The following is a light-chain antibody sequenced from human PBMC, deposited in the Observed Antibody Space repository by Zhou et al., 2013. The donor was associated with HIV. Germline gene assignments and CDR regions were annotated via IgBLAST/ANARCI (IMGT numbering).Light chain of an antibody. CDR2: KAS. CDR3: QQYHSYPIT. J-gene: IGKJ5*01. CDR1: QSISSW. V-gene: IGKV1-5*03. Sequence: DIQMTQSPSTLSAFVGDRVTITCRASQSISSWLAWYHQKPGKAPKLLIYKASSLESGVPSRFSGSGSGTEFTLTISSLQPDDFATYYCQQYHSYPITFGQG.